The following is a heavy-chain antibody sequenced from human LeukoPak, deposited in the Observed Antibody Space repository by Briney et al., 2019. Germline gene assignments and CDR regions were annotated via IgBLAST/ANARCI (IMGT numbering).Heavy chain of an antibody. D-gene: IGHD3-9*01. CDR3: ARLQTYYDILTGYYSTHFDY. CDR1: GFTFSSYS. V-gene: IGHV3-48*01. J-gene: IGHJ4*02. CDR2: ISSSSSTI. Sequence: GGSLRLSCAASGFTFSSYSMNWVRQAPRKGLEWVSYISSSSSTIYYADSVKGRFTISRDNAKNSLYLQMNSLRAEDTAVYYCARLQTYYDILTGYYSTHFDYWGQGTLVTVSS.